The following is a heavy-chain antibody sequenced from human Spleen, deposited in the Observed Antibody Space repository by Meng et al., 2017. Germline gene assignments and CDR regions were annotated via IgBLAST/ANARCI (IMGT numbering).Heavy chain of an antibody. Sequence: ASVKVSCKASGYTFTDYHLHWVRQAPGQGLEWMGRISPHSGGTKYAQKFQGRVTLTGDTSLSTASMDLSRLRSEDTAVYLCARWATPSYYYGMDVWGQGTAVTVSS. CDR1: GYTFTDYH. D-gene: IGHD2-15*01. CDR3: ARWATPSYYYGMDV. J-gene: IGHJ6*02. CDR2: ISPHSGGT. V-gene: IGHV1-2*06.